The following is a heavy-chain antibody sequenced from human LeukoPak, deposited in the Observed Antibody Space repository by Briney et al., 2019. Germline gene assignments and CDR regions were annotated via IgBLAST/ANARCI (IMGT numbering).Heavy chain of an antibody. CDR2: IIPIFGTA. D-gene: IGHD3-9*01. CDR3: ARAPPTGYPVDY. V-gene: IGHV1-69*13. J-gene: IGHJ4*02. CDR1: GGTFSSYA. Sequence: ASVKVSCKASGGTFSSYAISWVRQAPGQGLEWMGGIIPIFGTANYAQKFQGRVTITADESTSTAYMELTSLRPEDTAVYYCARAPPTGYPVDYWRQGTLVTVSS.